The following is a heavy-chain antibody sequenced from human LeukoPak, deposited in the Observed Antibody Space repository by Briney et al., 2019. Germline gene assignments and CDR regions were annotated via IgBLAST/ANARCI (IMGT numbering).Heavy chain of an antibody. J-gene: IGHJ5*02. D-gene: IGHD1-26*01. CDR2: IIPIFGTA. V-gene: IGHV1-69*05. CDR3: ARDRGHSGLIDP. CDR1: GGTFSSYA. Sequence: SVKVSCKASGGTFSSYAISWVRQAPGQGLEWMGGIIPIFGTANYAQKFQGRVTITTDESTSTAYMELSSLRSEDTAVYYCARDRGHSGLIDPWGQGTLVTVSS.